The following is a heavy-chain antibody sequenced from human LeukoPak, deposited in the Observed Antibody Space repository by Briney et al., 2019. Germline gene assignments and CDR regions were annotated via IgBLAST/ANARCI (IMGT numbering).Heavy chain of an antibody. CDR3: AKDSILLWYGNLGEGRFDA. V-gene: IGHV3-23*01. D-gene: IGHD3-10*01. CDR2: VLGSRHTT. Sequence: GGSLRPSCVASGCTFSNYSMTWVRQPPRRGREWVSGVLGSRHTTYYADSVKGRFTNSRDNSRNTLYLQMNSLRVEDTAVYYCAKDSILLWYGNLGEGRFDAWGQGTLVTVSS. CDR1: GCTFSNYS. J-gene: IGHJ5*02.